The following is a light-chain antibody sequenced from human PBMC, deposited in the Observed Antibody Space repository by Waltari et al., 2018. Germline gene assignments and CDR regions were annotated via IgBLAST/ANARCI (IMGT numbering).Light chain of an antibody. V-gene: IGKV3-20*01. J-gene: IGKJ4*01. Sequence: EIVLTQSPGTLSVSPGERATLSCRASQSVSSSYLTWYQQKPVQAPRLRIYGASSRATGIPDRFSGSGSGTDFTLTISRLEPEDFAVYYCQQYGYSLTFGGGTKVEIK. CDR3: QQYGYSLT. CDR2: GAS. CDR1: QSVSSSY.